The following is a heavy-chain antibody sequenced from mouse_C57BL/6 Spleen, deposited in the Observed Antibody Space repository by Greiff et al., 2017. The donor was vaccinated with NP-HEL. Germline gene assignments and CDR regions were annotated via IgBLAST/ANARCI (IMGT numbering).Heavy chain of an antibody. CDR2: ISGGGGNT. D-gene: IGHD1-1*01. CDR3: ARHGDYGSSYGYFDV. J-gene: IGHJ1*03. V-gene: IGHV5-9*01. CDR1: GFTFSSYT. Sequence: EVKLMESGGGLVKPGGSLKLSCAASGFTFSSYTMSWVRQTPEKRLEWVATISGGGGNTYYPDSVKGRFTISRDNAKNTLYLQMSSLRSEDTALYYCARHGDYGSSYGYFDVWGTGTTVTVSS.